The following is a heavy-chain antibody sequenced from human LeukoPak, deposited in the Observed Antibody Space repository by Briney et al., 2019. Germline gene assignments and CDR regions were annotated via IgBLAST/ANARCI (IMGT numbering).Heavy chain of an antibody. CDR1: GYTFTSYG. Sequence: ASVKVSCKASGYTFTSYGISWVRQAPGQGLEWMGWISAYNGNTNYAQKLQGRVTMTTDTSTSTAYMELRSLRPDDTAVYYCARGGIGYCSGGSCYPSSGLDYWGQGTLVTVSS. CDR2: ISAYNGNT. D-gene: IGHD2-15*01. V-gene: IGHV1-18*01. J-gene: IGHJ4*02. CDR3: ARGGIGYCSGGSCYPSSGLDY.